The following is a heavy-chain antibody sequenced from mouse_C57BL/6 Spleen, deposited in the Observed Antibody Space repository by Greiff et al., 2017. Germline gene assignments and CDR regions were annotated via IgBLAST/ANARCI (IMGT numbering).Heavy chain of an antibody. CDR2: IWSGGST. CDR1: GFSLTSYG. D-gene: IGHD2-5*01. Sequence: VQLQQSGPGLVQPSQSLSITCTVSGFSLTSYGVHWVRQSPGKGLEWLGVIWSGGSTDYNAAFISRLSICKDNSKSQVFFKMNSLQADDTAIYYCARKGDSNYPYYYAMDYWGQGTSVTVSS. V-gene: IGHV2-2*01. CDR3: ARKGDSNYPYYYAMDY. J-gene: IGHJ4*01.